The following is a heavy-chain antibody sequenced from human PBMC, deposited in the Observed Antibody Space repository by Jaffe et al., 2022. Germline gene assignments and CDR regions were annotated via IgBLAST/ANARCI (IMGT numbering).Heavy chain of an antibody. Sequence: QVQLQESGPGLVKPSETLSLTCAVSGYSISSGYYWGWIRQPPGKGLEWIGSIYHSGSTYYNPSLKSRVTISVDTSKNQFSLKLSSVTAADTAVYYCASRAGPDIVVVPAAPQSIGYFDYWGQGTLVTVSS. D-gene: IGHD2-2*01. CDR3: ASRAGPDIVVVPAAPQSIGYFDY. V-gene: IGHV4-38-2*01. CDR2: IYHSGST. CDR1: GYSISSGYY. J-gene: IGHJ4*02.